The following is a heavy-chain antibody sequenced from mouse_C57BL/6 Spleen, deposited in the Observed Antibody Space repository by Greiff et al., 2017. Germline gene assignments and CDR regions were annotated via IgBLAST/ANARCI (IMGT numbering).Heavy chain of an antibody. D-gene: IGHD1-1*02. V-gene: IGHV1-62-2*01. CDR2: FYPGSGSI. CDR3: ERHEERWVYAMDY. J-gene: IGHJ4*01. CDR1: GYTFTEYT. Sequence: VQLQQSGAELVKPGASVKLSCKASGYTFTEYTIHWVKQRSGQGLEWIGWFYPGSGSIKNNEKFTDKANLTADKSSSTVYMGLIRLTSEDSDVYFRERHEERWVYAMDYWGQGTSVTVSS.